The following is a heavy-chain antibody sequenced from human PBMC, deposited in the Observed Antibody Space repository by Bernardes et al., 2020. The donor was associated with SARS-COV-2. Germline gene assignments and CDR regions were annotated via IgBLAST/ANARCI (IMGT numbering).Heavy chain of an antibody. D-gene: IGHD2-2*01. CDR2: INANSGGT. V-gene: IGHV1-2*02. J-gene: IGHJ3*01. CDR3: ARVYRSTFSAFDF. CDR1: GYTFTDYC. Sequence: ASVKVSCMASGYTFTDYCIHWVRQAPGQGLEWMGWINANSGGTNYAQKFQGRVTMTRDTSINTAYVELSRLISDDTAVYYCARVYRSTFSAFDFWDQGTMVTVSS.